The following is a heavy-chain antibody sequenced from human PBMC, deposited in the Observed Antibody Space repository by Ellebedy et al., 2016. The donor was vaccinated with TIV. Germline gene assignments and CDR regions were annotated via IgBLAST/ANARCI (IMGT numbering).Heavy chain of an antibody. J-gene: IGHJ4*02. V-gene: IGHV3-30*18. CDR3: AKDRLATSHFDY. D-gene: IGHD5-12*01. CDR1: GFTFSSYG. CDR2: ISYDGRDK. Sequence: GGSLRLXXAASGFTFSSYGMHWVRQAPGKGLEWVAVISYDGRDKYYADSVKGRFTISRDNSKNTLYLQMNSLRAEDTAVYYCAKDRLATSHFDYWGQGTLVTVSS.